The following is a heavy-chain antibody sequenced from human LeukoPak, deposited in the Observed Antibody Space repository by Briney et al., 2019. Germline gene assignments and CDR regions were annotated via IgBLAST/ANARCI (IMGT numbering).Heavy chain of an antibody. J-gene: IGHJ3*02. V-gene: IGHV1-2*02. CDR1: GYTFTGYY. CDR3: ARPRSGGSDAFDI. CDR2: INPNSGGT. D-gene: IGHD1-26*01. Sequence: ASVKVSCKASGYTFTGYYMHWVRQAPGQGLEWMGWINPNSGGTNYAQKSQGRVTMTRDTSISTAYMELSRLRSDDTAVYYCARPRSGGSDAFDIWGQGTMVTVSS.